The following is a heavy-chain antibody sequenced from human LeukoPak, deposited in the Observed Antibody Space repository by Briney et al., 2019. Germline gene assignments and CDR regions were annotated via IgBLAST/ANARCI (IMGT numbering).Heavy chain of an antibody. V-gene: IGHV3-30-3*01. CDR1: GFTFSSYA. CDR3: ARPHNWNYVVSTFDY. CDR2: ISYDGSNK. J-gene: IGHJ4*02. D-gene: IGHD1-7*01. Sequence: GGSLRPSCAASGFTFSSYAMHWVRQAPGKGLEWVAVISYDGSNKYYADSVKGRFTISRDNSKNTLYLQMNSLRAEDTAVYYCARPHNWNYVVSTFDYWGQGTLVTVSS.